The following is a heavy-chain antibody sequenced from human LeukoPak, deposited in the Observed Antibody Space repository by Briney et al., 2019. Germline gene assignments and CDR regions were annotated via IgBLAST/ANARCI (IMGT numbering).Heavy chain of an antibody. V-gene: IGHV3-23*01. CDR1: GFTFSTYA. CDR3: AKSNREQLVRSYGLDV. CDR2: ISGSGGST. Sequence: GGSLRLSCAASGFTFSTYAVSWVRQAPGKGLEWVSDISGSGGSTYYADSVKGRFTIARDNSKDTVYLQMNSLRVDDTAVYYCAKSNREQLVRSYGLDVWGQGTTVTVSS. J-gene: IGHJ6*02. D-gene: IGHD6-13*01.